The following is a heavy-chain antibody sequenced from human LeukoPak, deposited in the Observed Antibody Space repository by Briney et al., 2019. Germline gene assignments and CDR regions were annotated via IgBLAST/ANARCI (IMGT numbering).Heavy chain of an antibody. Sequence: AGGSLRLSCAASGFTFSSYEMNWVPQAPGKGLEWVSYISSSGSTIYYADSVKGRFTISRDNAKNSLYLQMNSLRAEDTAVYYCASIKKAESYDYWGQGTLVTVSS. CDR1: GFTFSSYE. V-gene: IGHV3-48*03. J-gene: IGHJ4*02. CDR3: ASIKKAESYDY. CDR2: ISSSGSTI.